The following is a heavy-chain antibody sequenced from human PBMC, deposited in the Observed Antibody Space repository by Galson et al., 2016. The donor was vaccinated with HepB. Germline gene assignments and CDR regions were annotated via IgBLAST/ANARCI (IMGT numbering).Heavy chain of an antibody. J-gene: IGHJ4*02. CDR1: GDSVSSNSAV. CDR2: TFYESKWYN. Sequence: CAISGDSVSSNSAVWNWIRQSPSRGLEWLGRTFYESKWYNDYAVSVKSRITVNADTSKNQFSLHLNSVTPDDTAVYYCTRGFEYSSGWLYFDHWGQGTLVTVSS. V-gene: IGHV6-1*01. CDR3: TRGFEYSSGWLYFDH. D-gene: IGHD6-19*01.